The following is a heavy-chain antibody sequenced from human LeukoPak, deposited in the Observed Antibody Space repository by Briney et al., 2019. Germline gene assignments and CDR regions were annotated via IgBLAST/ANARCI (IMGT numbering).Heavy chain of an antibody. Sequence: SETLFLTCTVSGGSVSGYYWSWIRQPPRKGLEYIGYIFYSGTTLYSPSLKGRVTMSIDTSENQFSLKLSSVTAADTAVYYCARHDVVPVIRRGFDFWGQGTLVTVSS. V-gene: IGHV4-59*08. CDR2: IFYSGTT. CDR3: ARHDVVPVIRRGFDF. J-gene: IGHJ4*02. CDR1: GGSVSGYY. D-gene: IGHD3-10*01.